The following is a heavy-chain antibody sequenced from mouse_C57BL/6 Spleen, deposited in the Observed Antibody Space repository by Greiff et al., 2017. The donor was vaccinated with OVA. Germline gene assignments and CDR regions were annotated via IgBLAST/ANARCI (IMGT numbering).Heavy chain of an antibody. V-gene: IGHV5-4*01. CDR2: ISDGGSYT. J-gene: IGHJ3*01. CDR3: ARDQLGRVFAY. CDR1: GFTFSSYA. Sequence: EVQGVESGGGLVKPGGSLKLSCAASGFTFSSYAMSWVRQTPEKRLEWVATISDGGSYTYYPDNVKGRFTISRDNAKNNLYLQMSHLKSEDTAMYYCARDQLGRVFAYWGQGTLVTVSA. D-gene: IGHD4-1*02.